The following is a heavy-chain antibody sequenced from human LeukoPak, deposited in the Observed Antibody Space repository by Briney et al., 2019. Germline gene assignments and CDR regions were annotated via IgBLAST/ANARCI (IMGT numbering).Heavy chain of an antibody. CDR1: GGSVNSY. CDR2: ISGSGTI. CDR3: ARDGEHYDILTGYYDALDI. J-gene: IGHJ3*02. Sequence: SETLSLTCIVSGGSVNSYWSWIRQPAGKGLEWIGRISGSGTITYNPALQSRLTISIDTSKNQFSLKLMSVTAADTAVYYCARDGEHYDILTGYYDALDIWGQGTMVTVSS. V-gene: IGHV4-4*07. D-gene: IGHD3-9*01.